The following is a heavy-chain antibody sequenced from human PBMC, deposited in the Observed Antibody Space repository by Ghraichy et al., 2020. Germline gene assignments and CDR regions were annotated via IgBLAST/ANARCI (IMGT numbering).Heavy chain of an antibody. Sequence: GESLNISCKGSGYTFTDYWIGWVRQMPGKGLEWMGMMYPGDSDTRYSPSFQGQVTISADKSISTAYLQWSSLKASDTAIYYCAREGWNYFRNYYYYMDVWGKGTTVTVSS. CDR2: MYPGDSDT. CDR3: AREGWNYFRNYYYYMDV. J-gene: IGHJ6*03. V-gene: IGHV5-51*01. D-gene: IGHD1-7*01. CDR1: GYTFTDYW.